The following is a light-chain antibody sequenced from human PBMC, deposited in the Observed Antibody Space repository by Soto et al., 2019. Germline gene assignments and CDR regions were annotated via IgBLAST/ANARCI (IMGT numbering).Light chain of an antibody. J-gene: IGKJ4*01. CDR3: HQYNNWPLT. CDR2: GAS. CDR1: QSLTSN. V-gene: IGKV3-15*01. Sequence: EIVMTQSPATLSVSPGERVTLSCRASQSLTSNLAWYQHKPGQSPRLLIYGASTRAAGFPARFSGSGSGTEFTLTISSLQSEDFAVYYCHQYNNWPLTFGGGTKVDIK.